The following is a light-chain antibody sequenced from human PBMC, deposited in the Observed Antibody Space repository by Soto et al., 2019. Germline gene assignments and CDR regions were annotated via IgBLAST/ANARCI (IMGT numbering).Light chain of an antibody. V-gene: IGLV2-14*01. Sequence: QSALTQPASVSGSPGQSITISCTGTSRDIGDYNYVSWYQQYPGKVPKLVIYDVSHRPSGVSNRFSGSKSGNTASLTISGLQAEDEADYYCSSSTTTTSLVVFGGVTKLTVL. CDR1: SRDIGDYNY. CDR3: SSSTTTTSLVV. J-gene: IGLJ3*02. CDR2: DVS.